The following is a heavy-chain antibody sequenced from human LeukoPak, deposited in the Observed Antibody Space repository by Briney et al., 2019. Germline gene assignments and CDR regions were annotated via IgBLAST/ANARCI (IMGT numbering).Heavy chain of an antibody. D-gene: IGHD6-19*01. Sequence: GGSLRLSCAASGFTFSSYWMHWVRQAPAKGLGWVSRINSDGSSTSYADSAKGRFTISRDNAKNTLYLQMNSLRAEDTAVYYCAREAGPDYWGQGTLVTVSS. CDR3: AREAGPDY. CDR2: INSDGSST. V-gene: IGHV3-74*01. CDR1: GFTFSSYW. J-gene: IGHJ4*02.